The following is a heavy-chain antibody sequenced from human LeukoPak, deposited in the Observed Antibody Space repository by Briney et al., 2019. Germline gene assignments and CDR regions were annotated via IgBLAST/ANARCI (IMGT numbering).Heavy chain of an antibody. J-gene: IGHJ3*02. CDR2: INHSGST. D-gene: IGHD2-2*02. Sequence: SETLSLTCAVYGGSFSGYYWSWIRQPPGKGLEWIGEINHSGSTNYNPSLKSRVTISVDTSKNQFSLKLSSVTAADTAVYYCARGRGDCSSTSSYKRSYAFDIWGQGTMVTVSS. CDR1: GGSFSGYY. V-gene: IGHV4-34*01. CDR3: ARGRGDCSSTSSYKRSYAFDI.